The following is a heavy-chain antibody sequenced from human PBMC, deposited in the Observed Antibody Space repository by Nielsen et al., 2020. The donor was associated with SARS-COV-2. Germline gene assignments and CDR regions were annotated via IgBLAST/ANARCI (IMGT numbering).Heavy chain of an antibody. J-gene: IGHJ4*02. CDR2: INHSGST. CDR1: GGSFSGYY. D-gene: IGHD2-2*01. Sequence: SETLSLTCAVYGGSFSGYYWSWIRQPPGKGLEWIGEINHSGSTNYNPSLKSRVTISADTSKNQFSLKLSSVTAADTAVYYCRVVPAATTIDYDYWGQGTLVTVSS. CDR3: RVVPAATTIDYDY. V-gene: IGHV4-34*01.